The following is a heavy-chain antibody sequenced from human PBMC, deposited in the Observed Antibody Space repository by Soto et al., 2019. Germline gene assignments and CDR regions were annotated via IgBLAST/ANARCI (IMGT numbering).Heavy chain of an antibody. J-gene: IGHJ6*02. CDR2: INPKSGGT. CDR3: ARGDSTDCSNGVCSFFYNHDMDV. V-gene: IGHV1-2*04. Sequence: ASVKVSCKASGYSFTDYHMHWVRQAPGQGLEWLGRINPKSGGTSTAQKFQGWVTMTADTSISTASMELTRLTSDDTAIYYCARGDSTDCSNGVCSFFYNHDMDVWGQGTTVTVSS. CDR1: GYSFTDYH. D-gene: IGHD2-8*01.